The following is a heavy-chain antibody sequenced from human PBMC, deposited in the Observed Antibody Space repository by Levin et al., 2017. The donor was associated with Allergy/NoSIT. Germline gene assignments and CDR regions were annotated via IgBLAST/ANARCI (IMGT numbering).Heavy chain of an antibody. D-gene: IGHD6-19*01. CDR3: AKGSAGSYSSGWYGTNFDY. Sequence: GGSLRLSCAASGFTFSSYAMNWVRQAPGKGLEWVSGIGGTGANTYFADSVKGRFTISRDSSNNTLYLQMNSLRAEDTAVYYCAKGSAGSYSSGWYGTNFDYWGQGTLVTVSS. CDR2: IGGTGANT. V-gene: IGHV3-23*01. CDR1: GFTFSSYA. J-gene: IGHJ4*02.